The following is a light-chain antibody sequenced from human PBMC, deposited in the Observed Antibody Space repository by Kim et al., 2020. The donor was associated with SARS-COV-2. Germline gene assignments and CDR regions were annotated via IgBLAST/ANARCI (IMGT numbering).Light chain of an antibody. J-gene: IGKJ1*01. CDR2: DAS. Sequence: EIVLTQSPGTLSLSPGERATLSCRASQSVKNNYLAWYQQKPGQAPRLLIYDASSRATGIPDRVSGSASGTDFTLTISRLEPEDFAVYYCQQYGMSPRTFGQGTKVDIK. CDR3: QQYGMSPRT. CDR1: QSVKNNY. V-gene: IGKV3-20*01.